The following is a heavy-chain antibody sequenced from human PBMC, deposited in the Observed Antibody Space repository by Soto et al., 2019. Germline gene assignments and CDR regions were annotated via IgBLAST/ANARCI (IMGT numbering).Heavy chain of an antibody. CDR3: ARGPALYCSSTSCYRFDY. Sequence: QVQLQQLGAGLLKPSETLSLTCAVYGGSFSGYYWSWIRQPPGKGLAWSGEINHSGSTNYNPSLKSRVTISVDTSKTQCSLKLSSVTAADTAVYYCARGPALYCSSTSCYRFDYWGQGTLVTVSS. CDR2: INHSGST. J-gene: IGHJ4*02. V-gene: IGHV4-34*01. CDR1: GGSFSGYY. D-gene: IGHD2-2*01.